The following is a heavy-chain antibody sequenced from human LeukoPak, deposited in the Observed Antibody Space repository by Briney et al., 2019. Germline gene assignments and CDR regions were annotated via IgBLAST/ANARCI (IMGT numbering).Heavy chain of an antibody. J-gene: IGHJ4*02. CDR1: GXTFSSYE. CDR3: ARNPQWLVPIDY. D-gene: IGHD6-19*01. CDR2: ISSSGSTI. Sequence: PGGSLRLSCAASGXTFSSYEMNWVRQAPGKGLEWVSYISSSGSTIYYADSVKGRFTISRDNAKNSLYLQMNSLRAEDTAVYYCARNPQWLVPIDYWGQGTLVTVSS. V-gene: IGHV3-48*03.